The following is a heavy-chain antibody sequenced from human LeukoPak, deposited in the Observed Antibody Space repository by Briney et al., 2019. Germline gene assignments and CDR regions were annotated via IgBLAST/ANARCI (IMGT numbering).Heavy chain of an antibody. CDR1: GGSISSYY. V-gene: IGHV4-59*12. CDR2: IYYSGST. CDR3: ARDRATAMAFFDY. Sequence: PSETLSLTCTVSGGSISSYYWSWIRQPPGKGLEWIGYIYYSGSTNYNPSLKSRVTISVDTSKNQFSLKLSSVTAADTAVYYCARDRATAMAFFDYWGQGTLVTVSS. D-gene: IGHD5-18*01. J-gene: IGHJ4*02.